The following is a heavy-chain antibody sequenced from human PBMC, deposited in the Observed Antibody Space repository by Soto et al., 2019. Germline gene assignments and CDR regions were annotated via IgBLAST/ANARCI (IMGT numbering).Heavy chain of an antibody. V-gene: IGHV4-4*07. D-gene: IGHD6-19*01. CDR2: TYITGDT. CDR1: GDSISSYY. Sequence: QVQLQESGPGLVKPSETLSLTCSVSGDSISSYYWSWIRQSAGKGLEWIGRTYITGDTNYNPSLKSRGTMSLDASKKQLSLKLSSVTAADTAVYYCAREYTETVDGPTPFYFDYWGQGTPVTVSS. CDR3: AREYTETVDGPTPFYFDY. J-gene: IGHJ4*02.